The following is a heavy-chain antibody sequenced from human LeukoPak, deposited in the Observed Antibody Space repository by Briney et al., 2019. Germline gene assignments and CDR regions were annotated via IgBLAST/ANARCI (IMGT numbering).Heavy chain of an antibody. V-gene: IGHV4-59*01. D-gene: IGHD3-10*01. CDR1: GGSISSYY. J-gene: IGHJ3*02. CDR2: IYYSGST. Sequence: SETLSLTCTVSGGSISSYYWSWIRQLPGNGQEWIGYIYYSGSTNYNPSLKSRVTISVDTSKSQFSLKLSSVTAADTAVYYCARGGSYYNEAFDIWGQGTMVTVSS. CDR3: ARGGSYYNEAFDI.